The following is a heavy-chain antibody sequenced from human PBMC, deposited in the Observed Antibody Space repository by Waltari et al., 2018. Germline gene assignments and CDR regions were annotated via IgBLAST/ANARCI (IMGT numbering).Heavy chain of an antibody. CDR2: VGGRGVST. J-gene: IGHJ5*02. CDR3: VRDISIIAGSRSDNWFDP. V-gene: IGHV3-23*01. Sequence: MSWVRQAPGKGLEWVSGVGGRGVSTLYADSVKGRFTISRDNSKNTLYLEMNSLRAEDTALYFCVRDISIIAGSRSDNWFDPWGQGTLVTVSS. D-gene: IGHD3-3*02.